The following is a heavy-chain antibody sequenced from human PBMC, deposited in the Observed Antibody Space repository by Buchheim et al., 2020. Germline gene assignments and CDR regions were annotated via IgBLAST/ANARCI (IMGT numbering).Heavy chain of an antibody. J-gene: IGHJ4*02. Sequence: EVQLVESGGGLVQPGGSLRLSCAASGFTFSTYSMNWVCQAPGKGLEWLSSISSSSSHIYYAGSVKGRFTISRDAAKNSLYLQMNSLRVEDTAVYYCARESSASWGYWGQGTL. V-gene: IGHV3-21*01. CDR3: ARESSASWGY. D-gene: IGHD3-16*01. CDR1: GFTFSTYS. CDR2: ISSSSSHI.